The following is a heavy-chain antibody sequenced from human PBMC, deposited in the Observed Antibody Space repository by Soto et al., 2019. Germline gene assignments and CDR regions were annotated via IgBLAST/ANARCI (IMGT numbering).Heavy chain of an antibody. J-gene: IGHJ4*02. CDR1: GGSVSSGSYY. Sequence: PSETLSLTCTVSGGSVSSGSYYWSWIRQPPGKGLEWIGYIYYSGSTNYNPSLKSRVTISVDTSKNQFSLKLSSVTAADTAVYYCAREGGYDYVWGSYRFDYWGQGTLVTVSS. CDR3: AREGGYDYVWGSYRFDY. D-gene: IGHD3-16*02. CDR2: IYYSGST. V-gene: IGHV4-61*01.